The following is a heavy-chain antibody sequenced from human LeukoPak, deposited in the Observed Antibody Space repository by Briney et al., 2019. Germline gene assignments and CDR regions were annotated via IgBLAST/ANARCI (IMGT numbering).Heavy chain of an antibody. Sequence: PGESLKISCKASGYNFASYWIGWVRQMPGKGLEWMGIIYPGDSDTRYSPSFQGQVTISADKSISTAYLQWNSLKASDTAMYYCAGQPWRQRLGGGYYYYMDVWAKGATVTVSS. CDR1: GYNFASYW. CDR3: AGQPWRQRLGGGYYYYMDV. J-gene: IGHJ6*03. D-gene: IGHD5-18*01. V-gene: IGHV5-51*01. CDR2: IYPGDSDT.